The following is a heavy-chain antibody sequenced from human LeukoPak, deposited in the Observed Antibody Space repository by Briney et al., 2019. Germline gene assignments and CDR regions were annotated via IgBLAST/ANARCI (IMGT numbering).Heavy chain of an antibody. Sequence: GGSLRLSRAASGFTFSSYAMGWVRQAPGKGLEWVSAISGSGGSTYYADSVKGRFTISRDNSKNTLYLQMNSLRAEDTAVYYCATLIHTRGVITKTSKNFDYWGQGTLVTVSS. V-gene: IGHV3-23*01. CDR2: ISGSGGST. CDR1: GFTFSSYA. CDR3: ATLIHTRGVITKTSKNFDY. J-gene: IGHJ4*02. D-gene: IGHD3-10*01.